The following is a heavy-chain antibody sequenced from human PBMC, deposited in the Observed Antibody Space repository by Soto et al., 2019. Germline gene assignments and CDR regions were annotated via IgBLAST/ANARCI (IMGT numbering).Heavy chain of an antibody. V-gene: IGHV4-34*01. Sequence: QVQLQQWGAGLLKPSETLSLTCAVYGGSFSGYYWSWIRQPPGKGLEWIGEINHSGNTNYNPSLKSRVTISVDTSKNQFSLKLSSVTAADTAVYYCARVVPAAKFAFDIWGQGTMVTVSS. CDR3: ARVVPAAKFAFDI. CDR1: GGSFSGYY. CDR2: INHSGNT. D-gene: IGHD2-2*01. J-gene: IGHJ3*02.